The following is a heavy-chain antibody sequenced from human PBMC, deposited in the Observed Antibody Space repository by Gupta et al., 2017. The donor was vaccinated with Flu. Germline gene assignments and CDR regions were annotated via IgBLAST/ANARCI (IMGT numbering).Heavy chain of an antibody. Sequence: EVQLVESGGNLVQPGGSLRLSCAASGFTFRNYYMHWVRQAPGKGLEWVSHLKGEGTTTSYADSVKGRVTISRDNARNTLYLQMNSLRAEDTAMYYCARGGVPAARDYWGQGTLVTVSA. V-gene: IGHV3-74*01. CDR1: GFTFRNYY. CDR3: ARGGVPAARDY. CDR2: LKGEGTTT. D-gene: IGHD2-2*01. J-gene: IGHJ4*02.